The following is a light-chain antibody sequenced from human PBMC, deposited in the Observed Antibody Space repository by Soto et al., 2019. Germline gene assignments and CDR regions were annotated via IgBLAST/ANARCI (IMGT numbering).Light chain of an antibody. CDR2: GAS. J-gene: IGKJ4*02. Sequence: EIVLTQSPGTLSLSPGERATLSCRASHSVSSSYLAWYQQKPDQAPSLLIYGASNRATGIPDRFSGSGSGTEFTLTISRLEPEDFAVYYCQQYDSSPRTFGGGPKVEI. CDR3: QQYDSSPRT. CDR1: HSVSSSY. V-gene: IGKV3-20*01.